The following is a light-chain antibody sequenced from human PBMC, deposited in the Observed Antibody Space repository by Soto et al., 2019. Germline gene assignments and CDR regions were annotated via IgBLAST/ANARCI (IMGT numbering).Light chain of an antibody. Sequence: QSVLTQPASVSGSPGQSITISCTGTSSDVGAYNYVSWYQQYPGKAPKVIIFEVRKRPSGVSNRFSGSKSGDTASLTISGLQAEDEADYYCSSYRSSTTFVFGTGTQLTVL. CDR1: SSDVGAYNY. V-gene: IGLV2-14*01. CDR2: EVR. J-gene: IGLJ7*01. CDR3: SSYRSSTTFV.